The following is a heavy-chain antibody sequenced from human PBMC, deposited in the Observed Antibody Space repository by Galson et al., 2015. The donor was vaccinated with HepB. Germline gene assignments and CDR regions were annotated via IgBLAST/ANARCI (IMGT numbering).Heavy chain of an antibody. V-gene: IGHV4-39*01. CDR1: GGSISSSSYY. CDR2: IYYSGST. CDR3: ARHSELWDIVVVPAAIPFDY. Sequence: ETLSLTCTVSGGSISSSSYYWGWIRQPPGKGLEWIGSIYYSGSTYYNPSLKSRVTISVDTSKNQFSLKLSSVTAADTAVYYCARHSELWDIVVVPAAIPFDYWGQGTLVTVSS. D-gene: IGHD2-2*02. J-gene: IGHJ4*02.